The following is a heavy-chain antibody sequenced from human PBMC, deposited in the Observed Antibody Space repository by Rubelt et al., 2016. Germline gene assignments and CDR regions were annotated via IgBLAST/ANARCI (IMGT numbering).Heavy chain of an antibody. CDR3: ARGLGKQWPTANY. CDR1: GASVSGYH. D-gene: IGHD6-19*01. J-gene: IGHJ4*02. Sequence: QVELHQWGAGLLKPSETLSLSCDVYGASVSGYHYNWIRQPPGKGLEWIGEISHTGITSYNSSLNSRVTISIDTSKNRVSLGLTSLTDADAAIYYCARGLGKQWPTANYWGQGIRVTVSS. CDR2: ISHTGIT. V-gene: IGHV4-34*01.